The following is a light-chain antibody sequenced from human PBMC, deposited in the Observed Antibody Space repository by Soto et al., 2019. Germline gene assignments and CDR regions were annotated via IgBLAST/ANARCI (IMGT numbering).Light chain of an antibody. V-gene: IGKV2-28*01. CDR1: QSLLHSNGYNY. J-gene: IGKJ1*01. Sequence: DMVMTQSPLSLPVTPGEPASFSCRSSQSLLHSNGYNYLDWYLQKPGQSPQLLIYLGSNRASGVPDRFSGSGSGTDITLKISRVEAEYVGVYYCMQALQTPRTFGQGTKVEIK. CDR2: LGS. CDR3: MQALQTPRT.